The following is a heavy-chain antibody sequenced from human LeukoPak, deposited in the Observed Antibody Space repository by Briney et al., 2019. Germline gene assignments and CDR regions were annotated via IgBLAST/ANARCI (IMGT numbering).Heavy chain of an antibody. J-gene: IGHJ6*03. V-gene: IGHV1-69*13. CDR2: IIPIFGTA. CDR1: GGTFSSYA. CDR3: ARGPRGLGYCSSTSCYAGYYYYYMDV. Sequence: SVKVSCKASGGTFSSYAISWVRQAPGQGLEWMGGIIPIFGTANYAQKFQGRVTITADESTSTAYMELSSLRSEDTAVYYCARGPRGLGYCSSTSCYAGYYYYYMDVWGKGTTVTISS. D-gene: IGHD2-2*01.